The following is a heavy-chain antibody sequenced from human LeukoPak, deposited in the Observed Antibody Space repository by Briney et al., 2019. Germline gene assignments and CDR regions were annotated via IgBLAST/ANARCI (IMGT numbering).Heavy chain of an antibody. Sequence: PGGSLRLSCAASGFTFSNAWMNWVRQAPGKGLEWVSSVSNSGDYIHYADSVKGRFTISRDNSKNSLYLQMNSLRAEDTAVYYCARALIGYYFDYWGQGTLVTVSS. J-gene: IGHJ4*02. CDR1: GFTFSNAW. CDR2: VSNSGDYI. CDR3: ARALIGYYFDY. D-gene: IGHD2-8*01. V-gene: IGHV3-21*06.